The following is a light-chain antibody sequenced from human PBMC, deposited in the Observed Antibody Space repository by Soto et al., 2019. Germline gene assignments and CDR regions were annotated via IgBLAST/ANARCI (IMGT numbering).Light chain of an antibody. Sequence: QSALTQPRSVSGSPGQSVTISCTGTSSDVGGYNYVSWYQQHPGKAPKLMIYDVSKRPSGVPDRFSGSKSGNTASLTISGRQAEDEADDYCCSYAGRYTSVVFGVGTKLTVL. CDR3: CSYAGRYTSVV. CDR2: DVS. V-gene: IGLV2-11*01. J-gene: IGLJ2*01. CDR1: SSDVGGYNY.